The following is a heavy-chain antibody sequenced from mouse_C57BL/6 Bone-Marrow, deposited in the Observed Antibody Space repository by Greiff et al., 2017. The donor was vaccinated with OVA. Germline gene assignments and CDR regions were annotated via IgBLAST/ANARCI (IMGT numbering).Heavy chain of an antibody. CDR2: IDPETGGT. Sequence: QVQLQQSGAELVRPGASVTLSCKASGYTFTDYEMHWVKQTPVHGLEWIGAIDPETGGTAYNQKFKGKAILTAAKSSSTAYMELRSLTSEDSAVYYCTRGYSSYYAMDYWGQGTSVTVSS. D-gene: IGHD2-5*01. J-gene: IGHJ4*01. CDR3: TRGYSSYYAMDY. V-gene: IGHV1-15*01. CDR1: GYTFTDYE.